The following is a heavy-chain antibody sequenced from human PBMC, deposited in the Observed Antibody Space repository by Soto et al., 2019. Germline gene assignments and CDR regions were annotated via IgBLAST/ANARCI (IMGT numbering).Heavy chain of an antibody. V-gene: IGHV3-23*01. CDR3: ANRLAVSGPYFDY. CDR1: GFTFSSYA. J-gene: IGHJ4*02. Sequence: EVQLLESGGGLVQSGGSLRLSCVASGFTFSSYAMSWVRQSSGKGLEWVSGISGGGGSTYYADSVKGRFTISRDNSKNTLYLQMNSVRADDTAVYYCANRLAVSGPYFDYWGQGTLVTVSS. D-gene: IGHD6-19*01. CDR2: ISGGGGST.